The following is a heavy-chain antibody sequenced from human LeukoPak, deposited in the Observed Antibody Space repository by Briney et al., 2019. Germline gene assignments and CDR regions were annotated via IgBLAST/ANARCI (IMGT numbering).Heavy chain of an antibody. CDR1: GFTFSSYG. CDR2: ISYDGSNK. J-gene: IGHJ3*02. V-gene: IGHV3-30*18. CDR3: AKAPYSGIYGNAFDI. D-gene: IGHD1-26*01. Sequence: PGGSLRLSCAASGFTFSSYGMDWVRQAPGKGLEWVAVISYDGSNKYYADSVKGRFTISRDNSKNTLYLQMNSLRAEDTAVYYCAKAPYSGIYGNAFDIWGQGTMVTVSS.